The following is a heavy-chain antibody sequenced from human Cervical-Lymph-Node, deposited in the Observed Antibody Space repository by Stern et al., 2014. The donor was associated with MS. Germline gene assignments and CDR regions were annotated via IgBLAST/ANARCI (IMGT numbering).Heavy chain of an antibody. J-gene: IGHJ6*02. CDR1: GGTFSSYA. V-gene: IGHV1-69*01. Sequence: VQLVESGAEVKKPGSSVKVSCKASGGTFSSYAISWVRQAPGQGLEWMGGIIPIFGTANYAQKFQGRVTITADESTSTAYRELSSLRSEDTAVYYCARADIVVVPAAMEPIYYYYGMDVWGQGTTVTVSS. CDR2: IIPIFGTA. D-gene: IGHD2-2*01. CDR3: ARADIVVVPAAMEPIYYYYGMDV.